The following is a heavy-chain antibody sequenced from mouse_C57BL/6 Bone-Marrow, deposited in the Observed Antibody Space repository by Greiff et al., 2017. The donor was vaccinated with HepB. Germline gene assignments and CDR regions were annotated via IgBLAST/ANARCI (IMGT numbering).Heavy chain of an antibody. V-gene: IGHV14-4*01. J-gene: IGHJ4*01. CDR3: TTGLLYYAMDY. D-gene: IGHD1-1*01. CDR1: GFNIKDDY. CDR2: IDPENGDT. Sequence: EVQGVESGAELVRPGASVKLSCTASGFNIKDDYMHWVKQRPEQGLDWIGWIDPENGDTEYASKFQGKATITADTSSNTAYLQLSSLTSEDTAVYYCTTGLLYYAMDYWGQGTSVTVSS.